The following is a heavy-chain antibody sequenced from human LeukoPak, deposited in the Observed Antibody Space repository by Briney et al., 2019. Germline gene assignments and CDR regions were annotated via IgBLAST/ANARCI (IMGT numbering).Heavy chain of an antibody. J-gene: IGHJ5*02. CDR2: INPNSGGT. V-gene: IGHV1-2*02. Sequence: ASVKVSCKASGYTFTGYYMHWVRQAPGQGLEWMGWINPNSGGTNYAQKFQGRVTMTRDTSISTAYMELSRLRSDDTAVYYCARVYDILTGYPGWFDPWGQGTLVTVSS. CDR1: GYTFTGYY. CDR3: ARVYDILTGYPGWFDP. D-gene: IGHD3-9*01.